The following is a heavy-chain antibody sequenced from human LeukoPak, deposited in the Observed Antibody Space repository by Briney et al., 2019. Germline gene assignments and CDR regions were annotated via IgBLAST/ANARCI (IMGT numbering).Heavy chain of an antibody. CDR3: AKADGSYSYYFDY. V-gene: IGHV3-30*02. J-gene: IGHJ4*02. CDR1: GFTFSSYG. CDR2: IRYEGSNK. D-gene: IGHD1-26*01. Sequence: GGSLRLSCAASGFTFSSYGMHWVRQAPGKGLEWVAFIRYEGSNKYYADSVKGRFTISRDNSKNTLYLQMNSLRAEDTAVYYCAKADGSYSYYFDYWGQGTLVTVSS.